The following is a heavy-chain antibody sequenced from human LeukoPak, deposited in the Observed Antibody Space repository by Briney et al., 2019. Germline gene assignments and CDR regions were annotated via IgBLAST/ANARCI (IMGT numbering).Heavy chain of an antibody. J-gene: IGHJ4*02. Sequence: PGGSLRLSCAASGFTFSSYGMHWVRQAPGKGLEWVAVISYDGSNKYYADSVKGRFTISRDNSKNTLYLQMNSLRAKDTAVYYCAKDSAVYYDILTGYYFDYWGQGTLVTVSS. V-gene: IGHV3-30*18. CDR3: AKDSAVYYDILTGYYFDY. CDR2: ISYDGSNK. CDR1: GFTFSSYG. D-gene: IGHD3-9*01.